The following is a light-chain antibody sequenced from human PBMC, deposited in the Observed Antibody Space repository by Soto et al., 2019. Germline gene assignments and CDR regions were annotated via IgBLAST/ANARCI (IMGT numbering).Light chain of an antibody. J-gene: IGKJ1*01. Sequence: DIQMTQSPSTLSASVGDRVTITCRASQNIDDYLAWYQQKPGKAPKLLIYDASNLQGGVPSRFSGSGSGTEITLIISSLQPDDFATYYCQQYNSYWMFGLGTKVDIK. V-gene: IGKV1-5*01. CDR2: DAS. CDR3: QQYNSYWM. CDR1: QNIDDY.